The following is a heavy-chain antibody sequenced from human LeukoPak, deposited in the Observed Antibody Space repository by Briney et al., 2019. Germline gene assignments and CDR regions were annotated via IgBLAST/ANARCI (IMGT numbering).Heavy chain of an antibody. Sequence: ASVKVSCKASGYTFTSYYIHCVRQAPGEGLEWMGMINPSRGSTSYAQKFQGGLTMTRDTSTSTVYMELSSLRSEDTAVYYCAREDATNMDLGDYWGQGTLVTVSS. CDR2: INPSRGST. J-gene: IGHJ4*02. CDR3: AREDATNMDLGDY. D-gene: IGHD5-12*01. CDR1: GYTFTSYY. V-gene: IGHV1-46*01.